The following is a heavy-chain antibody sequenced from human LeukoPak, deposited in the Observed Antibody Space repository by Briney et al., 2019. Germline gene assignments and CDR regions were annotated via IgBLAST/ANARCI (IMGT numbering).Heavy chain of an antibody. Sequence: GASVKVSCKASGYTFTNYGISWVRQAPGQGLEWMGWISAYNGDTNYAQKLQGRVTMTTDTSTSTAYMELRSLRSDDTAIYYCEVRNTSSWSPFDFWGQGTLVTVSS. J-gene: IGHJ4*02. V-gene: IGHV1-18*01. CDR1: GYTFTNYG. CDR2: ISAYNGDT. D-gene: IGHD6-13*01. CDR3: EVRNTSSWSPFDF.